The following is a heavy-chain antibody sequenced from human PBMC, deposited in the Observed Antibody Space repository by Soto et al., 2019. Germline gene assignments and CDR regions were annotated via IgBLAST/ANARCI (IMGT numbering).Heavy chain of an antibody. CDR3: ARDRGRYCSGGSCPTGGY. CDR1: GYTFTSYG. CDR2: ISAYNGNT. J-gene: IGHJ4*02. Sequence: ASVKVSCKASGYTFTSYGISWVRQAPGQGLEWMGWISAYNGNTDYAQKLQGRVTMTTDTSTSTAYMELRSLRSDDTAVYYCARDRGRYCSGGSCPTGGYWGQGTPVTVSA. D-gene: IGHD2-15*01. V-gene: IGHV1-18*01.